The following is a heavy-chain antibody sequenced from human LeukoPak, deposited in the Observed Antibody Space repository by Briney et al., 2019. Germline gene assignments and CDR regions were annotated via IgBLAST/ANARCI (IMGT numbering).Heavy chain of an antibody. CDR3: ARRWSLDY. CDR1: GFTFSSYSMN. Sequence: LRLSCAASGFTFSSYSMNWVRQAPGKGLEWIGTIYYSGSTYYNPSLKSRVTISVDTSKNQFSLKLSSVTAADTAVYYCARRWSLDYWGQGTLVTVSS. CDR2: IYYSGST. J-gene: IGHJ4*02. D-gene: IGHD1-26*01. V-gene: IGHV4-39*01.